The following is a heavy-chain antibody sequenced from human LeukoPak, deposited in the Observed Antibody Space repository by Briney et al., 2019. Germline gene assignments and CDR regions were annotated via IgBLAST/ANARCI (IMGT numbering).Heavy chain of an antibody. J-gene: IGHJ4*02. CDR1: GGSISSSSYY. Sequence: SETLSLTCTVSGGSISSSSYYWGWIRQPPGKGLEWIGSIYYSGSTYHNPSLKSRVTISVDTSKNQFSLKLSSVTAADTAVYYCARDHRGVFDYWGQGTLVTVSS. V-gene: IGHV4-39*07. CDR3: ARDHRGVFDY. CDR2: IYYSGST. D-gene: IGHD3-10*01.